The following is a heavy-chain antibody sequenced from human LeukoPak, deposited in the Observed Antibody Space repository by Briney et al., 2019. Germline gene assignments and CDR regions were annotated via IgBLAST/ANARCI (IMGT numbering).Heavy chain of an antibody. CDR2: ISWNSGSI. J-gene: IGHJ4*02. CDR1: GFTFDDYA. D-gene: IGHD6-13*01. V-gene: IGHV3-9*03. CDR3: AKDTGTAYSSSWYSD. Sequence: VRSLRLSCAASGFTFDDYAMHWVRQAPGKGLEWVSGISWNSGSIGYADSVKGRFTISRDNAKNYLYLQMNSLRAEDMALYYCAKDTGTAYSSSWYSDWGQGTLVTVSS.